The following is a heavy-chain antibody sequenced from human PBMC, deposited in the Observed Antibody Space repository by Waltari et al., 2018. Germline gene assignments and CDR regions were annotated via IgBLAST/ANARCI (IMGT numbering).Heavy chain of an antibody. CDR3: ARVHSLGQYDSNGQESNFDH. D-gene: IGHD3-16*01. J-gene: IGHJ4*02. Sequence: QVQLVESGGGVVQPGRSLRLSCAASGFTFSSYGMHWVRQAPGKGLGWGAVIWYDGSNKYYADSVKGRVTIARDNSKNTLYLQMNSLRAEDTAVYSCARVHSLGQYDSNGQESNFDHWGQGALVTVSS. CDR1: GFTFSSYG. V-gene: IGHV3-33*03. CDR2: IWYDGSNK.